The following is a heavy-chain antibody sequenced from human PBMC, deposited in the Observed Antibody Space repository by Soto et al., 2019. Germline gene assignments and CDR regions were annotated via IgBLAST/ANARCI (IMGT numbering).Heavy chain of an antibody. CDR3: ARALLWLDAFDI. J-gene: IGHJ3*02. V-gene: IGHV1-69*02. CDR1: GGTFSSYT. D-gene: IGHD3-10*01. CDR2: IIPILGIA. Sequence: SVKVSCKASGGTFSSYTSSWVRQAPGQGLEWMGRIIPILGIANYAQKFQGRVTITADKSTSTAYMELSSLRSEDTAVYYCARALLWLDAFDIWGQGTMVTVSS.